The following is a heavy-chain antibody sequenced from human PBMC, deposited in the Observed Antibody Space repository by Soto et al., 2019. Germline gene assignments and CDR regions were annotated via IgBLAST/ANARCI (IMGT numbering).Heavy chain of an antibody. CDR1: GYTFTSYD. V-gene: IGHV1-8*01. CDR3: ARGSFCSTSCSYPYYYYGMDV. Sequence: ASVKVSCKASGYTFTSYDINWVRQATAQGLAWMGWMNPNSGNTGYAQKFQGRVNMTRNTSISTAYMELSSLRSEDTAVDYCARGSFCSTSCSYPYYYYGMDVWGQGTTVTVSS. J-gene: IGHJ6*02. D-gene: IGHD2-2*01. CDR2: MNPNSGNT.